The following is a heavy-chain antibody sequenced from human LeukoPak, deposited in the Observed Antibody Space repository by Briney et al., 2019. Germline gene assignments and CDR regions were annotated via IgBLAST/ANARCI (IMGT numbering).Heavy chain of an antibody. J-gene: IGHJ5*02. V-gene: IGHV1-3*01. D-gene: IGHD3-10*01. CDR1: GYTFTSYA. Sequence: ASVKASCKASGYTFTSYAMHWVRQAPGQRLEWMGWINAGNGNTKYSQKFQGRVTITRDTSASTAYMELSSLRSEDTAVYYCARGSITMVRGVIQFDPWGQGTLVTVSS. CDR2: INAGNGNT. CDR3: ARGSITMVRGVIQFDP.